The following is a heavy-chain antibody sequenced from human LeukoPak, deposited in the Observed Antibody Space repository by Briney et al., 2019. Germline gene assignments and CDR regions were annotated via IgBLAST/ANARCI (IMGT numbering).Heavy chain of an antibody. CDR1: GFSFSDYD. CDR2: IRYDGTNT. D-gene: IGHD2-2*01. Sequence: GGSLRLSCAASGFSFSDYDMHWVRQAPGKGLEWVTFIRYDGTNTYADSVKGRFTISRDNSKNTLYLQMNSLRAEDTAVYYCAKSPLYQPLLGGYFDYWGQGTLVTVSS. V-gene: IGHV3-30*02. CDR3: AKSPLYQPLLGGYFDY. J-gene: IGHJ4*02.